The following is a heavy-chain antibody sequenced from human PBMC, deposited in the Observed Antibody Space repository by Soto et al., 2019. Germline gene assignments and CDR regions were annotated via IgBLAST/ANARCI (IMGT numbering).Heavy chain of an antibody. CDR3: NRGSEYDFWSGYL. J-gene: IGHJ4*02. CDR2: IVPKFGTS. D-gene: IGHD3-3*01. CDR1: GGTSTRYA. Sequence: QERLVQSGAEVRKPGSSVKVSCKVTGGTSTRYAINWVRQAPGQGLEWMGGIVPKFGTSKYAQKFQGRVTITADTSKNIAYMDLRSLRSEDTAVYYCNRGSEYDFWSGYLWGQGTLVSVSS. V-gene: IGHV1-69*06.